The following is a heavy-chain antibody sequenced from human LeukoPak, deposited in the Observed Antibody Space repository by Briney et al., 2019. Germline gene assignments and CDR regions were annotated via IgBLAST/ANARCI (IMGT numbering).Heavy chain of an antibody. CDR2: IYPADSDT. D-gene: IGHD3-10*01. Sequence: GESLQISCQGSGYSFTSYWIDWVRQMPGKGLEWMGIIYPADSDTKYSPSFQGQVTISADKSINTAYLQWSSLRASDTAMYYCARHYYGSGSNYNGGFDIWGQGTMVTVSS. CDR1: GYSFTSYW. CDR3: ARHYYGSGSNYNGGFDI. V-gene: IGHV5-51*01. J-gene: IGHJ3*02.